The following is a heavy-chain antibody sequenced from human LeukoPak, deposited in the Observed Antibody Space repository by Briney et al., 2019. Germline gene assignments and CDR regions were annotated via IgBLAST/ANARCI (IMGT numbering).Heavy chain of an antibody. Sequence: GGSLRLSCAASGFTFSSYAMSWVRQAPGKGLEWVSAISGSGGSTYYADSVKGRFTISRDNSKNTLDLQMNSLRAEDTAVYYCAKDLESSGPGFYFDYWGQGTLVTVSS. CDR1: GFTFSSYA. D-gene: IGHD6-19*01. CDR3: AKDLESSGPGFYFDY. CDR2: ISGSGGST. V-gene: IGHV3-23*01. J-gene: IGHJ4*02.